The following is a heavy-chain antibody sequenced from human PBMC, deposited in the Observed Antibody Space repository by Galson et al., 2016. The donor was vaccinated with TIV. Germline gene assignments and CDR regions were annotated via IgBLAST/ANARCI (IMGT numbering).Heavy chain of an antibody. D-gene: IGHD1-7*01. J-gene: IGHJ4*02. V-gene: IGHV5-51*03. CDR1: GYTFSNYW. Sequence: QSGAEVKEPGESLKISCKGSGYTFSNYWIGWVRQMPGKGLEWLGIIYPRDSTTRYSPAFQGQVTISADTSINTAYLQRSSLKASDTARYYCVRKGNWNYLFDYWGPGTLVTVSS. CDR2: IYPRDSTT. CDR3: VRKGNWNYLFDY.